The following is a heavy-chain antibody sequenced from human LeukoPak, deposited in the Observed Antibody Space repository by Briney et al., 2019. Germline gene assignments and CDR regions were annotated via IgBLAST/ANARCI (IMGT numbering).Heavy chain of an antibody. V-gene: IGHV3-11*01. D-gene: IGHD2-15*01. CDR3: ATRRPVVVVAAY. Sequence: KPGGSLRLSCAASGFTVSSNYMSWVRQAPGKGLEWVSYISSSGSTIYYADSVKGRFTISRDNAKNSLYLQMNSLRAEDTAVYYCATRRPVVVVAAYWGQGTLVTVSS. J-gene: IGHJ4*02. CDR1: GFTVSSNY. CDR2: ISSSGSTI.